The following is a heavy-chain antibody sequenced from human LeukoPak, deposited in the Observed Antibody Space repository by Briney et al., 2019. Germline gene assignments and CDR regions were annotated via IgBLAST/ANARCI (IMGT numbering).Heavy chain of an antibody. J-gene: IGHJ4*02. CDR1: GYSFTKYG. Sequence: ASVKVCCKASGYSFTKYGINWIRQAPGQGPEWMGWISGYSGDTDFAQKFEGRLTMTTDTSTNTSYMELRSLTSDDTAVYYCSRTFAGSYRRVGEYDYWGQGTLVTVSS. CDR3: SRTFAGSYRRVGEYDY. V-gene: IGHV1-18*01. D-gene: IGHD3-10*01. CDR2: ISGYSGDT.